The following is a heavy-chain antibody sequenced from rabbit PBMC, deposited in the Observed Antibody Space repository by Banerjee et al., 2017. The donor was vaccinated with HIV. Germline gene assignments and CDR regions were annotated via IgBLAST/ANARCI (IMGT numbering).Heavy chain of an antibody. CDR1: GFSFSKNYV. V-gene: IGHV1S45*01. J-gene: IGHJ3*01. CDR2: IGTSSGNT. Sequence: QEQLEESGGDLVKPEGSLTLTCTASGFSFSKNYVMCWVRQAPGKGLEWIACIGTSSGNTYYASWAKGRFTISKTSSTTVTLQMTSLTGADTATYFCARQPRYAGYGGYGAGEYDLWGQGTLVTVS. CDR3: ARQPRYAGYGGYGAGEYDL. D-gene: IGHD4-2*01.